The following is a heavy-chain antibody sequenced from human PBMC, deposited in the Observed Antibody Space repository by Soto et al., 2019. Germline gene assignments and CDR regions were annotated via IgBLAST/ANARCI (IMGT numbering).Heavy chain of an antibody. Sequence: GAALQVCCEACGFTFSASAIQWGRQTRGHRLEWIGWIVVGNGNTNFAHNWRQRVTFSRDLSTRTVYMELSSLRSDDTAMYYCATASTASTIYFHPRGHGSPVTVSS. CDR3: ATASTASTIYFHP. J-gene: IGHJ5*02. CDR1: GFTFSASA. V-gene: IGHV1-58*02. CDR2: IVVGNGNT. D-gene: IGHD3-9*01.